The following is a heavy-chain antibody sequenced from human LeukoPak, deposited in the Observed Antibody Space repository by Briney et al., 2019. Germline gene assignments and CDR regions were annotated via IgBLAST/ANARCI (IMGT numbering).Heavy chain of an antibody. V-gene: IGHV5-10-1*01. CDR2: IDPSDSYT. J-gene: IGHJ4*02. CDR1: GYNFPSYW. D-gene: IGHD2/OR15-2a*01. Sequence: GESLKISCTTSGYNFPSYWITWVRQVPGKGLQRMGAIDPSDSYTNYSPSFQGHVTIPVDKSISTAYLQWSSLKASDTAMYYCARLSPAPDYWGQGTLLTVSS. CDR3: ARLSPAPDY.